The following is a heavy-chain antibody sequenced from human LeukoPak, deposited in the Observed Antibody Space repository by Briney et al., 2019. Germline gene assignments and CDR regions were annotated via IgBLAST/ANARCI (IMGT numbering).Heavy chain of an antibody. D-gene: IGHD3-3*01. J-gene: IGHJ3*02. CDR1: GFTVSYNY. CDR2: ISGSGGAT. Sequence: PGGSLRLSCAASGFTVSYNYMTWVRQAPGKGLEWVSGISGSGGATYYADSVQGRFTISRDNSRNILYLQMNSLRDEDTALYYCAKDRIGVLPDAFDIWGQGTMVTVSS. CDR3: AKDRIGVLPDAFDI. V-gene: IGHV3-23*01.